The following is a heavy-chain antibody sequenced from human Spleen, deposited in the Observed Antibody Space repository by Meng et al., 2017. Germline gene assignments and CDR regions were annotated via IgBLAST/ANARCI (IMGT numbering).Heavy chain of an antibody. CDR3: ARDRWGTTRDFDY. CDR2: IYIGGNT. CDR1: GFTVSHNY. Sequence: GGSLRLSCAASGFTVSHNYMSWARQAPGKGREGVSVIYIGGNTYYADSVKGRFTISRDHSKHTLYLQMNSLRAEDTAVYYCARDRWGTTRDFDYWGQGTLVTVSS. V-gene: IGHV3-66*02. D-gene: IGHD1-26*01. J-gene: IGHJ4*02.